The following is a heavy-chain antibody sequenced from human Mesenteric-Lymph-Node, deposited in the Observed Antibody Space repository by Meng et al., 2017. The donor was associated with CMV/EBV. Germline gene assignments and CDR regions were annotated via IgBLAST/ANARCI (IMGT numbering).Heavy chain of an antibody. CDR2: MYYSGST. CDR1: GGSINNYY. D-gene: IGHD5-18*01. Sequence: GSLRLSCTVSGGSINNYYWNWIRQAPGKGLEWIGYMYYSGSTNYNPSLKSRLTISVDTSKNQFSLKLNSVTAADTAVYYCARDRGYRYGPIDCWGQGTLVTVSS. J-gene: IGHJ4*02. CDR3: ARDRGYRYGPIDC. V-gene: IGHV4-59*01.